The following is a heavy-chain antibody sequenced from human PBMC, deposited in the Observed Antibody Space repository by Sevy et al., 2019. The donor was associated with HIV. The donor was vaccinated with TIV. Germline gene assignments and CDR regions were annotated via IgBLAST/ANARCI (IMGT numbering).Heavy chain of an antibody. CDR3: ARNRDYYDSSGFSY. J-gene: IGHJ4*02. D-gene: IGHD3-22*01. Sequence: GGSLRLSCAASGFTFNYFNMNWVRQAPGKGLEWVSSISSGSSYIKYADSVQGRSTISRDNAKSSLYLQMNSLSAEDTAVYYCARNRDYYDSSGFSYWGQGTLVTVSS. CDR2: ISSGSSYI. V-gene: IGHV3-21*06. CDR1: GFTFNYFN.